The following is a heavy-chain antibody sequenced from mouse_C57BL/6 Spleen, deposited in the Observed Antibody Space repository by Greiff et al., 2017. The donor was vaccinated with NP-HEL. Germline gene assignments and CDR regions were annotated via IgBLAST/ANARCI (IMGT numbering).Heavy chain of an antibody. CDR2: IYPRSGNT. D-gene: IGHD1-1*01. V-gene: IGHV1-81*01. CDR3: ARDYYGSSQYYFDY. Sequence: QVQLKESGAELARPGASVKLSCKASGYTFTSYGISWVKQRTGQGLEWIGEIYPRSGNTYYNEKFKGKATLTADKSSSTAYMELRSLTSEDSAVYFCARDYYGSSQYYFDYWGQGTTLTVSS. CDR1: GYTFTSYG. J-gene: IGHJ2*01.